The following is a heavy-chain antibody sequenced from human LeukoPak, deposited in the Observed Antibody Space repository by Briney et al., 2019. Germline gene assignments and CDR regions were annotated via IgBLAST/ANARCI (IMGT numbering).Heavy chain of an antibody. CDR3: ARHYDYVWGSYRYTDTFDY. V-gene: IGHV4-59*08. CDR2: IYYSGST. Sequence: PSETLSLTSTVSGGSISSYCWSWIRQPPGKGLDWIGYIYYSGSTNYNPSLKSRVTISVDTSKNQFSLKLSSVTAADTAVYYCARHYDYVWGSYRYTDTFDYWGQGTLVTVSS. D-gene: IGHD3-16*02. J-gene: IGHJ4*02. CDR1: GGSISSYC.